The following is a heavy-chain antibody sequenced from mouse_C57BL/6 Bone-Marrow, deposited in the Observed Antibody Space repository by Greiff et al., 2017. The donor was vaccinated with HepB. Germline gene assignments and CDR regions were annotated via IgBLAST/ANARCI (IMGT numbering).Heavy chain of an antibody. CDR2: IHPSDSDT. CDR3: AIRRAYYYGSSTYAMDY. Sequence: QVQLQQPGAELVKPGASVKVSCKASGYTFTSYWMHWVKQRPGQGLEWIGRIHPSDSDTNYNQKFKGKATLTVDKSSSTAYMQLSSLISEDAAVYYCAIRRAYYYGSSTYAMDYWGQGTSVTVSS. V-gene: IGHV1-74*01. D-gene: IGHD1-1*01. J-gene: IGHJ4*01. CDR1: GYTFTSYW.